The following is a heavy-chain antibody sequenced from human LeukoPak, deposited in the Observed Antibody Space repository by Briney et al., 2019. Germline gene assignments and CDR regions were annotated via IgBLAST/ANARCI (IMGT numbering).Heavy chain of an antibody. CDR1: GGSISSGDYY. CDR3: ARGRYDSSGYYLDY. J-gene: IGHJ4*02. CDR2: IYYSGST. Sequence: PSQTLSLTCTVSGGSISSGDYYWRWIRQPPGKGLEWSGYIYYSGSTYYNPSLKSRVTISVDTSKNQFSLKLSSVAAADTALYYCARGRYDSSGYYLDYWGQGTLVTVSS. D-gene: IGHD3-22*01. V-gene: IGHV4-30-4*08.